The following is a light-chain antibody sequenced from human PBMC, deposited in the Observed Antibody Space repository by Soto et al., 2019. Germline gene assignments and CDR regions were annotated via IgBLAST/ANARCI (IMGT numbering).Light chain of an antibody. CDR3: AAWDDSLSGPNWV. J-gene: IGLJ3*02. Sequence: QSVLTQPPSASGTPGQRVTISCSGSSSNIGSNYVYWYQQLPGTAPNLLIYRNNQRPSGVPDRFSGSKSGTSASLAISGLRSEDEADYYCAAWDDSLSGPNWVFGGGTQLTVL. V-gene: IGLV1-47*01. CDR2: RNN. CDR1: SSNIGSNY.